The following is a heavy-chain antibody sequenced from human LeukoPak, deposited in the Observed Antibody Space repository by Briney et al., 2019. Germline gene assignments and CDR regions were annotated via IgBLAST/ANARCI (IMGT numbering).Heavy chain of an antibody. V-gene: IGHV1-2*02. CDR2: INPNSGGT. J-gene: IGHJ6*02. Sequence: PSVNVSCKASGYTFTGYNMHWVRQAPGQRLELMRWINPNSGGTNYAQKFQRMVTMTRDTSISTAYMELSRLRSDDTAVYYCARDPKPEYGMDVWGQGTTVTVSS. CDR1: GYTFTGYN. CDR3: ARDPKPEYGMDV.